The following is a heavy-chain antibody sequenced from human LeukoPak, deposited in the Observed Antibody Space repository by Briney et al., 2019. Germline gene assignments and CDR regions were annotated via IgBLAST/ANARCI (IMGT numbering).Heavy chain of an antibody. J-gene: IGHJ5*02. Sequence: PSETLSLTCSDSGGSISSGSYYWSWIRQPAGKGLEWIGRIYTRGSTNYNPSLKSRVTISVDTSKNQFSLKLTSVTAADTAVYYCAREGRNMVRGVIPKEAWGWFDPWGQGTLVTVSS. CDR1: GGSISSGSYY. CDR2: IYTRGST. D-gene: IGHD3-10*01. V-gene: IGHV4-61*02. CDR3: AREGRNMVRGVIPKEAWGWFDP.